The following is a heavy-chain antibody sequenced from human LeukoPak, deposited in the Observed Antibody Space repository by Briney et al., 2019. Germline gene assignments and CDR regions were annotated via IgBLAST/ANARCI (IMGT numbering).Heavy chain of an antibody. V-gene: IGHV3-23*01. CDR2: ISGSGGST. J-gene: IGHJ4*02. CDR3: AKKYSSAWYGYDY. CDR1: GFTVSSNY. D-gene: IGHD6-19*01. Sequence: PGGSLRLSCAASGFTVSSNYMTWVRQAPGKGLEWVSVISGSGGSTYYADSVKGRFTVSRDNSKNTLYLQMISLRAEDTAVYYCAKKYSSAWYGYDYWGQGTLVTVSS.